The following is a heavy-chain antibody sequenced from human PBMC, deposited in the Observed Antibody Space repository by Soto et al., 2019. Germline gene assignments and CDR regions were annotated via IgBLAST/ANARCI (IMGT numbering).Heavy chain of an antibody. V-gene: IGHV4-39*01. D-gene: IGHD6-25*01. CDR3: AGQTFTIAAASYGRSNWFDP. CDR2: IYFTGST. CDR1: GGSITSSSHF. Sequence: SETLSLTCTASGGSITSSSHFWGWVRQPPGKGLEWIGTIYFTGSTYYTPSLKSRLTMSIDTSKNEFSLRLNSVTAADTAVCYCAGQTFTIAAASYGRSNWFDPWGPGTLVTVSS. J-gene: IGHJ5*02.